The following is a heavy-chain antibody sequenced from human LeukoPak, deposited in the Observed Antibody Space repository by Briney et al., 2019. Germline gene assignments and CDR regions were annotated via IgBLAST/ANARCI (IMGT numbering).Heavy chain of an antibody. Sequence: GGSLRLSCAASGFTVSSNYMSWVRQAPGKGLEWVSVIYSGGSTYYADSVKGRFTISRDNSKNTLYLQMNSLRAEDTAVYYCAREGKDYYGSGSSWGQGTLVTVSP. J-gene: IGHJ5*02. CDR3: AREGKDYYGSGSS. V-gene: IGHV3-66*01. CDR2: IYSGGST. CDR1: GFTVSSNY. D-gene: IGHD3-10*01.